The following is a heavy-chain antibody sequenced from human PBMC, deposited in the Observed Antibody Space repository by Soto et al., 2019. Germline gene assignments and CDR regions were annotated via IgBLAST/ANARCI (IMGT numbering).Heavy chain of an antibody. Sequence: ASVKVSCKASGYTFTGYYMHWVRQAPGQGLEWMGWINPNSGGTNYAQKFQGWVTMTRDTSISTAYMELSRLRSDDTAVYYCERAGSGSYYTNWFDPWGQGTLVTVSS. V-gene: IGHV1-2*04. CDR3: ERAGSGSYYTNWFDP. CDR2: INPNSGGT. J-gene: IGHJ5*02. D-gene: IGHD3-10*01. CDR1: GYTFTGYY.